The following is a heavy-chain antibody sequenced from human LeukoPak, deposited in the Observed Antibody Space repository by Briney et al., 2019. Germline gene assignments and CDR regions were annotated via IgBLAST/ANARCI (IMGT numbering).Heavy chain of an antibody. V-gene: IGHV1-2*02. CDR1: GYTFTENY. CDR3: ARGKSGFSP. D-gene: IGHD3-3*01. J-gene: IGHJ4*02. CDR2: INPYTGDA. Sequence: ATVRVSCKASGYTFTENYIHWVRQAPGHGFEWMGLINPYTGDANYTEKFQGRVTKNRHTPESTPYVHLSRLRSQDTAVYYCARGKSGFSPWGQGTPVTV.